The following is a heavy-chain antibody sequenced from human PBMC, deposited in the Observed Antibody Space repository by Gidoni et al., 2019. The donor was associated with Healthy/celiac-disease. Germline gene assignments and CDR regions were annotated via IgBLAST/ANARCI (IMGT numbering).Heavy chain of an antibody. D-gene: IGHD3-22*01. V-gene: IGHV4-39*01. CDR2: IYYSGST. J-gene: IGHJ4*02. Sequence: QLQLQESGPGLVKPSETLSLTCTVSGGSIRSSSYYWGWIRQPPGKGLEWIGSIYYSGSTYYNPSLKSRVTISVDTSKNQFSLKLSSVTAADTAVYYCATYVRYYDSSGYLFDYWGQGTLVTVSS. CDR3: ATYVRYYDSSGYLFDY. CDR1: GGSIRSSSYY.